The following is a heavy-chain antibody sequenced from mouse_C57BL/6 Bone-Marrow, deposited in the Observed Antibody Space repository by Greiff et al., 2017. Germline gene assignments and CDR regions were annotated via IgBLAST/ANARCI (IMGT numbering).Heavy chain of an antibody. CDR2: IHPTSGST. D-gene: IGHD1-1*01. Sequence: QVHVKQPGAELVKPGASVKLSCKASGYTFTSYWMHWVKQRPGQGLEWIGMIHPTSGSTNYNEKFKGKATLTVDKSSSTAYMQLSSLTSEDSAVYYCARDGFYGSSFFDYWGQGTTLTVSA. J-gene: IGHJ2*01. V-gene: IGHV1-64*01. CDR3: ARDGFYGSSFFDY. CDR1: GYTFTSYW.